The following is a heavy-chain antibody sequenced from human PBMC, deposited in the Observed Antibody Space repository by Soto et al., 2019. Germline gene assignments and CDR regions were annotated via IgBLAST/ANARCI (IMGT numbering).Heavy chain of an antibody. J-gene: IGHJ4*02. D-gene: IGHD6-6*01. CDR3: AKDQYSSSAGGTYFDY. V-gene: IGHV3-23*01. CDR1: GFTFSSYA. CDR2: ISGSGGST. Sequence: GVSLQLSCAASGFTFSSYAMSWVRQAPGKGLEWVSAISGSGGSTYYADSVKGRFTISRDNSKNTLYLQMNSLRAEDTAVYYCAKDQYSSSAGGTYFDYWGQGTLVTVSS.